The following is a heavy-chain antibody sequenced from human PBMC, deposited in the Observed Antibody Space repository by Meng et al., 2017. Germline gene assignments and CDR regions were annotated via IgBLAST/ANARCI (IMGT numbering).Heavy chain of an antibody. V-gene: IGHV1-2*06. Sequence: LVQQWAEGMKPGAALKVSSRTSSYNFPTHYKRRWLRAPGQGLVWMGRINPTSGDTHYAQKFQARVTMTGDTSISTAYMELSGLRSDDTAMYYCARDEDISAAGKLFGDYWGQGTLVTVSS. CDR1: SYNFPTHY. J-gene: IGHJ4*02. CDR3: ARDEDISAAGKLFGDY. CDR2: INPTSGDT. D-gene: IGHD6-25*01.